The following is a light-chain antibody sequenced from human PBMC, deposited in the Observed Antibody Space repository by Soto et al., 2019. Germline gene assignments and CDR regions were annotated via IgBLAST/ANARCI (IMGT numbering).Light chain of an antibody. J-gene: IGKJ5*01. CDR3: QQYNSYSLT. CDR2: KAS. Sequence: DIQMAQSPSTLSGSVGDRVTITCRASQSISSWLAWYQQKPGKAPKLLIYKASSLESGVPSRFSGSGSGTEFTLTISSLQPDDFATYYCQQYNSYSLTFGQGTRLEIK. V-gene: IGKV1-5*03. CDR1: QSISSW.